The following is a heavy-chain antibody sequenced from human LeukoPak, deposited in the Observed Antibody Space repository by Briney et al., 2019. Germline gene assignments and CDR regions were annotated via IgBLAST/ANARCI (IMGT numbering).Heavy chain of an antibody. Sequence: SETLSLTCTVSGGSISTYFWSWIRQPAGKGLEWIGRVYISGSTLYNPSFKTRVTMSVDTSKNQFSLKVISVTGADTAVYYCASDGGRRAFGSWGQGSLVIVSS. CDR2: VYISGST. D-gene: IGHD2-15*01. J-gene: IGHJ4*02. V-gene: IGHV4-4*07. CDR3: ASDGGRRAFGS. CDR1: GGSISTYF.